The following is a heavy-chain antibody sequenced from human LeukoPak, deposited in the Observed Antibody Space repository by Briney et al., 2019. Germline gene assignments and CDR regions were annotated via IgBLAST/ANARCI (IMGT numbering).Heavy chain of an antibody. CDR1: GFTFSSYA. J-gene: IGHJ4*02. CDR3: AKDGVVGAPSAFDY. V-gene: IGHV3-30-3*01. CDR2: ISYDGSNK. D-gene: IGHD1-26*01. Sequence: PGGSLRLSCAASGFTFSSYAMHWVRQAPGKGLEWVAVISYDGSNKYYADTVKGRFTISRDNSKNTLYLQMNSLRAEDTAVYYCAKDGVVGAPSAFDYWGQGTLVTVSS.